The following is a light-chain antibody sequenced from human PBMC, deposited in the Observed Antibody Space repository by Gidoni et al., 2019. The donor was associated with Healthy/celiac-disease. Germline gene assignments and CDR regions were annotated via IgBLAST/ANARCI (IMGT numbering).Light chain of an antibody. CDR2: GAS. CDR1: QSVSSSY. CDR3: HQYGSSPPYT. J-gene: IGKJ2*01. V-gene: IGKV3-20*01. Sequence: EVVLTQSPGPRSLSPGERATLSCRAGQSVSSSYLSWYQQKPGQAPRLLIYGASSRATGIPDRFSGSGSGTDFTLTISRLEPEDFAVSYCHQYGSSPPYTFGQGTKLEIK.